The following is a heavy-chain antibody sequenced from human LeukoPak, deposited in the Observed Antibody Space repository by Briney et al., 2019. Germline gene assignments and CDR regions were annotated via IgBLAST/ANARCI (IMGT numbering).Heavy chain of an antibody. CDR2: VSGYNGNT. J-gene: IGHJ5*02. CDR1: GYTFTNYC. Sequence: ASVKVSCKASGYTFTNYCVSWVRQAPGQGLEWMGWVSGYNGNTKYLQKLQGRVTMTTDASTRTAYMELRSLRSDDTAVYYCARDDDLLNGHYNSRCDAWGQGTMVTVSS. V-gene: IGHV1-18*01. D-gene: IGHD3-9*01. CDR3: ARDDDLLNGHYNSRCDA.